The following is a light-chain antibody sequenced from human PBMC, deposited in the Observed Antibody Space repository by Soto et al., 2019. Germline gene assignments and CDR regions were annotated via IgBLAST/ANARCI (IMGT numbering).Light chain of an antibody. V-gene: IGLV2-23*01. Sequence: QSALTQPASVSGSPGQSITISCTGSTSDVGAYNLVSWYQQHPGKAPKVMLFEGGKWPSGVSDRFSGSKSGNTASLTISGLQAEDEADYYCCSFAGSTTSWVFGGGTKLTVL. CDR2: EGG. CDR3: CSFAGSTTSWV. CDR1: TSDVGAYNL. J-gene: IGLJ3*02.